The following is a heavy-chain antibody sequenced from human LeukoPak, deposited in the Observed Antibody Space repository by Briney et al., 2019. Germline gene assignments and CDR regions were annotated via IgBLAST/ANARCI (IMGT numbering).Heavy chain of an antibody. CDR2: INPNSGGT. D-gene: IGHD3-10*01. J-gene: IGHJ4*02. Sequence: ASVKVSCRASGYTFTGYYMHWVRRAPGQGLEWMGWINPNSGGTNYAQKFQGRVTMTRDTSISTAYMELSRLRSDDTAVYYCAPSGRGGPYYFDYWGQGTLVTVSS. CDR3: APSGRGGPYYFDY. CDR1: GYTFTGYY. V-gene: IGHV1-2*02.